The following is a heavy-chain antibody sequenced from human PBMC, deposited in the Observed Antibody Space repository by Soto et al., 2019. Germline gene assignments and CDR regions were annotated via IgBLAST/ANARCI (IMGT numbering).Heavy chain of an antibody. CDR2: INAGNGNT. D-gene: IGHD6-19*01. Sequence: QVQLVQSGAEVKKPGASVKVSCKSSGYTFTSYAMHWVRQAPGQRPEWMGWINAGNGNTKYSQKFQGRVTITRDTSASTAYMALSSLRSEDTAVYYCARGSGRPSYWYFDLWGRGTLVTVSS. V-gene: IGHV1-3*01. J-gene: IGHJ2*01. CDR1: GYTFTSYA. CDR3: ARGSGRPSYWYFDL.